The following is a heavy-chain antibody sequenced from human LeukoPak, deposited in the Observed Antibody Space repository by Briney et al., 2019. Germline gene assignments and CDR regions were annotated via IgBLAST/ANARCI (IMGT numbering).Heavy chain of an antibody. CDR3: ASPSHSGWYGNAFDI. CDR1: GFTFSSYS. Sequence: GSLRLSCAASGFTFSSYSMNWVRQPPGKGLEWIGEINHSGSTNYNPSLKSRVTISVDTSKNQFSLKLSSVTAADTAVYYCASPSHSGWYGNAFDIWGQGTMVTVSS. V-gene: IGHV4-34*01. D-gene: IGHD6-19*01. CDR2: INHSGST. J-gene: IGHJ3*02.